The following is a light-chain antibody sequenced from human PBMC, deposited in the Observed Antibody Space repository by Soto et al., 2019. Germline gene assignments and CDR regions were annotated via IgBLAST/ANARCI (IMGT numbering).Light chain of an antibody. V-gene: IGLV2-14*01. CDR2: EVS. CDR3: SSYTSSSTGV. Sequence: QSVLTQPASVSGSPGQSITISCTGTSSDVGGYNYVSWCQQHPGKASKLMIYEVSNRPSGVSNRFSGSKSGNTASLTISGLQAEDEADYYCSSYTSSSTGVFGTGTKVTVL. J-gene: IGLJ1*01. CDR1: SSDVGGYNY.